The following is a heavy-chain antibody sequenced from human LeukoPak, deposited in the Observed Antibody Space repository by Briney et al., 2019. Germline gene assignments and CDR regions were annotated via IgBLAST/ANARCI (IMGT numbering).Heavy chain of an antibody. Sequence: GGSLRLSCAASGFAFSNYAMSWVRQAPGKGLEWVSGFSGSGDSTYYADSVKGRFTISRDNSKNTLYLQMNSLRAEDTAVYYCAKDKYNFWSGSNYYYMDVWGKGTTVTVSS. CDR3: AKDKYNFWSGSNYYYMDV. CDR2: FSGSGDST. V-gene: IGHV3-23*01. J-gene: IGHJ6*03. D-gene: IGHD3-3*01. CDR1: GFAFSNYA.